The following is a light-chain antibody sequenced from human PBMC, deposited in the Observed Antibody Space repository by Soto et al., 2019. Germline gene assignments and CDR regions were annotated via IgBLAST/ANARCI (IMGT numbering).Light chain of an antibody. CDR2: EVN. V-gene: IGLV2-23*02. J-gene: IGLJ1*01. CDR3: CSYAGSSTLYV. CDR1: SSDIGTYNL. Sequence: QPASVSGSPGQSITISCTGTSSDIGTYNLVSWYQQHPGKAPKLMIYEVNKRPSGVSDRFSGSKSGNTASLTISGLQAEDEADYYCCSYAGSSTLYVFGTGTKLTVL.